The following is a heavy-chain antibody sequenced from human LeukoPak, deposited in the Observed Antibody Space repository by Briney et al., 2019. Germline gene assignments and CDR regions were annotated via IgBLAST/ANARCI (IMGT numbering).Heavy chain of an antibody. Sequence: ASVKVSCKASGGTFSSYAISWVRQAPGRGLEWMGGIIPIFGTANYAQKFQGRVTITTDESTSTAYMELSSLRSEDTAVYYCARAYGGNSVDAFDIWGQGTMVTVSS. D-gene: IGHD4-23*01. CDR2: IIPIFGTA. J-gene: IGHJ3*02. CDR1: GGTFSSYA. CDR3: ARAYGGNSVDAFDI. V-gene: IGHV1-69*05.